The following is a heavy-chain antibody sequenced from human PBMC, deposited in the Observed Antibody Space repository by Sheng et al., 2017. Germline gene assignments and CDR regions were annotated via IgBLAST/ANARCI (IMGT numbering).Heavy chain of an antibody. CDR1: GYTFTSYG. CDR2: ISAYNGNT. J-gene: IGHJ6*03. D-gene: IGHD2-2*01. V-gene: IGHV1-18*01. CDR3: ARDRVVVVPAAMGVYYYYYMDV. Sequence: QVQLVQSGAEVKKPGASVKVSCKASGYTFTSYGISWVRQAPGQGLEWMGWISAYNGNTNYAQKLQGRVTMTTDTSTSTAYMELRSLRSDDTAVYYCARDRVVVVPAAMGVYYYYYMDVWGKGTTVTVSS.